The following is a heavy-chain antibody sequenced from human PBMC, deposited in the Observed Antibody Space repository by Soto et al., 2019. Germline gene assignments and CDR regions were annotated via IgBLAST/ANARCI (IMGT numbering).Heavy chain of an antibody. V-gene: IGHV6-1*01. Sequence: SQTLSLTCAISGDSVSSNTVAWNWIRHSPSRGLEWLGRTNYRSKWYFDYALSVKSRITINPDTSKNQFSLQLNSVTPEDTAVYYCARDKEVTRGYGMDVWGQGTTVTVSS. CDR1: GDSVSSNTVA. D-gene: IGHD2-21*02. CDR2: TNYRSKWYF. J-gene: IGHJ6*02. CDR3: ARDKEVTRGYGMDV.